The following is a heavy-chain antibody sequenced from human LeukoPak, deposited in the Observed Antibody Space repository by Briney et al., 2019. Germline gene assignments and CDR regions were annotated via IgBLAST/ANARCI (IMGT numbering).Heavy chain of an antibody. CDR3: ARDRWSGIDY. Sequence: PSETLSLTCTVSGDSISLYYWSWIRQPPGKGLEWIGYIYYSGSTNYNPSLKSRVTISVDTSKNQFSLKLSSVTAADTAMYYCARDRWSGIDYWGQGTLVTVSS. J-gene: IGHJ4*02. CDR2: IYYSGST. V-gene: IGHV4-59*01. D-gene: IGHD3-10*01. CDR1: GDSISLYY.